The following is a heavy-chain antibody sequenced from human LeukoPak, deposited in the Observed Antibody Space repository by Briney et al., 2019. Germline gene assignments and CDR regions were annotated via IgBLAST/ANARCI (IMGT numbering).Heavy chain of an antibody. CDR1: RGTFSSYA. CDR2: IIPIFGTA. D-gene: IGHD5-18*01. J-gene: IGHJ6*04. Sequence: SVKVSCKASRGTFSSYAISWVRPAPGQGLEWMGGIIPIFGTANSAQKFQGRVTITADESTSTAYMELSSLRSEDTAVYYCASCLDTARVPFVWGKGTTVTVSS. CDR3: ASCLDTARVPFV. V-gene: IGHV1-69*01.